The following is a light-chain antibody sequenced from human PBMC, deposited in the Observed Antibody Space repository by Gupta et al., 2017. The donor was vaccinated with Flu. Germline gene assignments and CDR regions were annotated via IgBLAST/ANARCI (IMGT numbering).Light chain of an antibody. CDR1: SSNIEAGYD. Sequence: QSVLTLPPSVSGAPGHRVTISCTGSSSNIEAGYDVHWYQQLPGTAPKLLIYSNSNRTSGVPDRGSGSKSGTSTTLAITGLQAEDEAEYDCQSYDSSLSGWVFGGGTKLTVL. J-gene: IGLJ3*02. CDR2: SNS. V-gene: IGLV1-40*01. CDR3: QSYDSSLSGWV.